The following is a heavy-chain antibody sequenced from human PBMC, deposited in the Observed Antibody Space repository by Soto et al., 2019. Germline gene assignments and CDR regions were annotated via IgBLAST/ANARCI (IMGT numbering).Heavy chain of an antibody. Sequence: QVQLQESGPGLVEPSGTLSLTCAVSGGSISSSKWWTCVRQPPGKGLEWIGEIHQCGSTNNNPSLKSRVTISVDKSKDQFSLKLSSGTAADTAVYYCARVCELRLFDPWGQGTLVTVSS. J-gene: IGHJ5*02. CDR1: GGSISSSKW. D-gene: IGHD6-25*01. V-gene: IGHV4-4*02. CDR3: ARVCELRLFDP. CDR2: IHQCGST.